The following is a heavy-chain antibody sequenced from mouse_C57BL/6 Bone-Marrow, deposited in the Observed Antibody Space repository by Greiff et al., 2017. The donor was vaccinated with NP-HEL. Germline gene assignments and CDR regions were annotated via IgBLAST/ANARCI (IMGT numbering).Heavy chain of an antibody. CDR3: ASPYDYDVAWFAY. CDR1: GFTFSSYG. Sequence: EVKLMESGGDLVKPGGSLKLSCAASGFTFSSYGMSWVRQTPDKRLEWVATISSGGSYTYYPDRVKGRFTISRDNAKNTLSLQMSSLKSEDTAMYYCASPYDYDVAWFAYWGQGTLVTVSA. J-gene: IGHJ3*01. CDR2: ISSGGSYT. V-gene: IGHV5-6*01. D-gene: IGHD2-4*01.